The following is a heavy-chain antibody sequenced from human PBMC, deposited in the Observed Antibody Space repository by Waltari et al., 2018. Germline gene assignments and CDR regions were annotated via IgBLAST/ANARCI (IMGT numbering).Heavy chain of an antibody. J-gene: IGHJ4*02. CDR3: AHRRGDGYYDY. Sequence: QITLKESGPTLVKPTQTLTLTCTFSGFSLRTSGVGVGWIRQPPGKALAWRALIYWNDDKRYSPTLKSRLTITKDTSKNQVVLTMTNMDPVETATYYCAHRRGDGYYDYWGQGTLVTVSS. CDR1: GFSLRTSGVG. V-gene: IGHV2-5*01. CDR2: IYWNDDK.